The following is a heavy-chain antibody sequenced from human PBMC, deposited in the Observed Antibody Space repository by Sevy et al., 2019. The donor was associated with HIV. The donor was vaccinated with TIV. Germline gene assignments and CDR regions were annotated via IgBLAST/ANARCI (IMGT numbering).Heavy chain of an antibody. V-gene: IGHV3-73*01. Sequence: GGSLRLSCAASGFTFSGSAMHWVRQASGKGLDWVGRIRSKANSYATAYAASVKGRFTISRDDSKNTAYLQMNSLKTEDTAVYYCTRIQYSSGWYSSHYMDVWGKGTTVTVSS. CDR1: GFTFSGSA. CDR2: IRSKANSYAT. CDR3: TRIQYSSGWYSSHYMDV. J-gene: IGHJ6*03. D-gene: IGHD6-19*01.